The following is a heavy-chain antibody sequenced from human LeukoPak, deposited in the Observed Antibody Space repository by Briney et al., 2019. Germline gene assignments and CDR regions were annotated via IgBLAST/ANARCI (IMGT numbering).Heavy chain of an antibody. J-gene: IGHJ6*02. CDR3: AKESGTTRAYGMDV. D-gene: IGHD1-7*01. V-gene: IGHV3-9*01. CDR2: ISWNSGSI. CDR1: GFTFSSYA. Sequence: GGSLRLSCAASGFTFSSYAMHWVRQAPGKGLEWVSGISWNSGSIGYADSVKGRFTISRDNAKNSLYLQMNSLRAEDTALYYCAKESGTTRAYGMDVWGQGTTVTVSS.